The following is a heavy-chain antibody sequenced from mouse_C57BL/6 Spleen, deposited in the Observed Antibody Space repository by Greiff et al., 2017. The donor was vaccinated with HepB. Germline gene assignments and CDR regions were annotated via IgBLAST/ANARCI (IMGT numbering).Heavy chain of an antibody. Sequence: VQLQQSGPELVKPGASVKMSCKASGYTFTDYNMHWVKQSHGKSLEWIGYINPNNGGTSYNQKFKGKATLTVNKSSSTAYMELRSLTSEDSAVYYCGGATTVLDYWGQGTTLTVSS. CDR1: GYTFTDYN. CDR3: GGATTVLDY. CDR2: INPNNGGT. J-gene: IGHJ2*01. V-gene: IGHV1-22*01. D-gene: IGHD1-1*01.